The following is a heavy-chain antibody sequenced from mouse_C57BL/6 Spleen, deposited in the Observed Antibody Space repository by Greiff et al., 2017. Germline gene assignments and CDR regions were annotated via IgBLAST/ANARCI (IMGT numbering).Heavy chain of an antibody. CDR1: GYTFTDYY. J-gene: IGHJ4*01. Sequence: EVQLQQSGPELVKPGASVKISCKASGYTFTDYYMNWVKQSHGKSLEWIGDINPNNGGTSYNQKFKGKATLTVDKSSSTAYMELRSLTSEDSAVYYCARTFIITTVVDHAMDYWGQGTSVTVSS. CDR3: ARTFIITTVVDHAMDY. D-gene: IGHD1-1*01. CDR2: INPNNGGT. V-gene: IGHV1-26*01.